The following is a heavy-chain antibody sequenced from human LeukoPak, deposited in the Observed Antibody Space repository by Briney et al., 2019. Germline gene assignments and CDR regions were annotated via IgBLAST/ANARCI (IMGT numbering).Heavy chain of an antibody. CDR1: GLTFSDYS. Sequence: PGGSLRLSCAAPGLTFSDYSMTWVRQAPGKGLFWVSGISAGGGSTYYADSVKGRFSISRDNSRNTLYLQMNSLRAEDTAVYHCAKDAAGPEYWGQGTLVTVSS. CDR2: ISAGGGST. D-gene: IGHD6-13*01. CDR3: AKDAAGPEY. V-gene: IGHV3-23*01. J-gene: IGHJ4*02.